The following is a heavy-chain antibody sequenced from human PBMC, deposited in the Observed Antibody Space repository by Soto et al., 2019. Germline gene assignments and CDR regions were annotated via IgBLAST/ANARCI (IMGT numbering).Heavy chain of an antibody. V-gene: IGHV1-2*04. J-gene: IGHJ6*02. CDR3: ARDADSGSQDYGMDV. D-gene: IGHD1-26*01. Sequence: ASVKVSCKASGYTFTGYYMHWVRQAPGQGLEWMGWINPNSGGTNYAQKFQGWVTMTRDTSISTAYMELSRLRSDDTAVYYCARDADSGSQDYGMDVWGQGTTVTVSS. CDR1: GYTFTGYY. CDR2: INPNSGGT.